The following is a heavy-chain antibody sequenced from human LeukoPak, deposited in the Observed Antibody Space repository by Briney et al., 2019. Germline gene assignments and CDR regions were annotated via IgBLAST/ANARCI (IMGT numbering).Heavy chain of an antibody. CDR3: ARRTTTRAYYFDY. CDR1: AFTLSTYP. Sequence: RPGGSLRLSCAASAFTLSTYPMSWVRQAPGKGLEWVSGISVRGENRYYADSVKGRFTISRDNSKNTLYLQMNNVRAEDTAIYYCARRTTTRAYYFDYWGQGTLVTVS. D-gene: IGHD2-15*01. J-gene: IGHJ4*02. V-gene: IGHV3-23*01. CDR2: ISVRGENR.